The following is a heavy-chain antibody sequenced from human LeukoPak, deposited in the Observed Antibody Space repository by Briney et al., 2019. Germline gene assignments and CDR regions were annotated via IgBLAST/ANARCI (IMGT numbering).Heavy chain of an antibody. CDR3: ARYGYLDV. J-gene: IGHJ6*04. V-gene: IGHV3-11*06. Sequence: GGSLRLSCAASGFTFSDYYMSWIRQAPGKGLECISYISSCSSDTNYADSVKGRFTISRDNAKNSLYLQMNSLRAEDTAVYCARYGYLDVWGKGTTVTVPS. CDR2: ISSCSSDT. D-gene: IGHD2-15*01. CDR1: GFTFSDYY.